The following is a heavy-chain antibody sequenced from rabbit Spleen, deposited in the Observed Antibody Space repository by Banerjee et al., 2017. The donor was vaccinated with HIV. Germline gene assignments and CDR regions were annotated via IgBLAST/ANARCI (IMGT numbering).Heavy chain of an antibody. J-gene: IGHJ2*01. CDR3: ARSLSVGGGTYGDTFNP. CDR2: IYTTSATT. V-gene: IGHV1S45*01. D-gene: IGHD5-1*01. Sequence: EESGGDLVKPEGSLTLTCTASGFSFSSNYWICWVRQAPGKGLEWIACIYTTSATTHYASWVNGRFTISKTPSTTVTLQMTSLTAADTATYFCARSLSVGGGTYGDTFNPWGPGTLVTVS. CDR1: GFSFSSNYW.